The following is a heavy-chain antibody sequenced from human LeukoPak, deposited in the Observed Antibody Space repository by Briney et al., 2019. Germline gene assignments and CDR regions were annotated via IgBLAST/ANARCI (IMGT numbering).Heavy chain of an antibody. CDR3: AREGDYDYVWGSYRPIDF. D-gene: IGHD3-16*02. Sequence: ASVKVSCKASGYTFTAYYLHWVRQAPGQGFEWMGWINPNSDATNYAQKFQDRVTVTRDTSISTAYMELTSLRSDDTAVYYCAREGDYDYVWGSYRPIDFWGQGTLVTVSS. CDR1: GYTFTAYY. J-gene: IGHJ4*02. V-gene: IGHV1-2*02. CDR2: INPNSDAT.